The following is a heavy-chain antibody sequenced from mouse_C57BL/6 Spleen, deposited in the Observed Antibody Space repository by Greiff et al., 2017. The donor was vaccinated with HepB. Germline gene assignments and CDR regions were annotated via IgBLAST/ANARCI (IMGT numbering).Heavy chain of an antibody. Sequence: QVQLQQSGAELVRPGASVTLSCKASGYTFTDYEMHWVKQTPVHGLEWIGAIDPETGGTAYNQKFKGKAILTADKSSSTAYMELRSLTSEDSAVYYCTRCPTTVVAYFDYWGQGTTLTVSS. D-gene: IGHD1-1*01. CDR1: GYTFTDYE. J-gene: IGHJ2*01. CDR2: IDPETGGT. V-gene: IGHV1-15*01. CDR3: TRCPTTVVAYFDY.